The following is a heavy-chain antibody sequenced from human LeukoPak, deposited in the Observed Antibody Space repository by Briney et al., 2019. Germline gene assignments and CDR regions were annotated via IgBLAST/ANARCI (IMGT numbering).Heavy chain of an antibody. V-gene: IGHV4-39*07. CDR1: GGSISSSSYY. CDR3: ARVLVCGSGSYCRLFDY. J-gene: IGHJ4*02. D-gene: IGHD3-10*01. Sequence: TSETLSLTCTVSGGSISSSSYYWGWVRQPPGKGLEWIGSISYTGSTYYNPSLQSRVTISVDTSKNQFSLRLSSVTAADTAVYYCARVLVCGSGSYCRLFDYWGQGTLVTVSS. CDR2: ISYTGST.